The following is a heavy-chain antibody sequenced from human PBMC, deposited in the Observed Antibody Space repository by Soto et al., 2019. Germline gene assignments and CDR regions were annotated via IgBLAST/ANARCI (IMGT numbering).Heavy chain of an antibody. Sequence: QITLKESGPTLVKPTQTLTLTCTFSGFSRSTSGVGVGWVRQPPRKALEWLALIYWDDDERYSPSLKTRLSITKDTSRNQVVLTMTNMDPVDTATYYCVHRRIIAANWYPFDFWGQGTLVNVSS. V-gene: IGHV2-5*02. CDR3: VHRRIIAANWYPFDF. CDR1: GFSRSTSGVG. D-gene: IGHD6-13*01. CDR2: IYWDDDE. J-gene: IGHJ4*02.